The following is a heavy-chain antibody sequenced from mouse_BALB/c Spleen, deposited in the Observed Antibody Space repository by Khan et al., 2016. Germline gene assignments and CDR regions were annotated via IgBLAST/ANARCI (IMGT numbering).Heavy chain of an antibody. Sequence: QVQLKESGPGLVAPSQSLSITCTVSGFSIIAYGVNWVRQPPGKGLEWLGMIWGDGSTDYNSALKSRLNITKDKSKSQVFVKMNSLQTDDTARYYCARDGWGYYAMDYWGQGTSVTVSS. V-gene: IGHV2-6-7*01. J-gene: IGHJ4*01. CDR3: ARDGWGYYAMDY. CDR1: GFSIIAYG. D-gene: IGHD2-2*01. CDR2: IWGDGST.